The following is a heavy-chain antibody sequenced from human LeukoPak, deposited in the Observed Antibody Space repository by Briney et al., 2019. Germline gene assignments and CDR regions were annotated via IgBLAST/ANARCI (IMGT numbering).Heavy chain of an antibody. Sequence: PGGSLRLSCAASGFTFSSYDMHWVRQATGKGLEWVSAIGTAGDTYYPGSVKGRFTISRANAKNSLYLQMNSLRAGDTAVYYCARARRDGYNRNAFDIWGQGTMVTVSS. CDR1: GFTFSSYD. D-gene: IGHD5-24*01. CDR2: IGTAGDT. J-gene: IGHJ3*02. V-gene: IGHV3-13*01. CDR3: ARARRDGYNRNAFDI.